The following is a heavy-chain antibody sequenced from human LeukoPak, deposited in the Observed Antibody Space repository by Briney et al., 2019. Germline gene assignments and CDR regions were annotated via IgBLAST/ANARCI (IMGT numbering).Heavy chain of an antibody. CDR1: GGSFSGYY. D-gene: IGHD3-16*02. CDR3: ARGLLSASAREFDY. CDR2: INQSGST. Sequence: KPSETLSLTCAVYGGSFSGYYWRWIRQPPGKGREGSGEINQSGSTNYNPSLKSPVTRPVATSKNQFSLKLSSVPAADTAVYYCARGLLSASAREFDYWGQGTLLTVSS. V-gene: IGHV4-34*01. J-gene: IGHJ4*02.